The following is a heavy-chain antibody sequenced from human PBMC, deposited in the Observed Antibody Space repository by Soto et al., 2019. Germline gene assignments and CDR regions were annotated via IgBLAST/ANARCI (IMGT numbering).Heavy chain of an antibody. CDR3: ARGPTVTLSAFDI. CDR2: IIPILGIA. Sequence: ASVKVSCKASGGTFSSYTISWVRQAPGQGLEWMGRIIPILGIANYAQKFQGRVTITADKSTSTAYMELSSLRSEDTAVYYCARGPTVTLSAFDIWGQGTMVTVSS. CDR1: GGTFSSYT. D-gene: IGHD4-17*01. J-gene: IGHJ3*02. V-gene: IGHV1-69*02.